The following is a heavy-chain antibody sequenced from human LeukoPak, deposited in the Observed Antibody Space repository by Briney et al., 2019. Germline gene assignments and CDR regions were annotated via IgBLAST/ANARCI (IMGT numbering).Heavy chain of an antibody. Sequence: PSETLSLTCDVSGYSISSGFYWGWIRQPPGKGLEWIGSMYHSGNTYHNPSLKSRVSISVDTSTNQFSLKLSSATATDTAVYYCTRAIVGPNYYYYHMDVWGIGTTVTVSS. CDR3: TRAIVGPNYYYYHMDV. CDR2: MYHSGNT. V-gene: IGHV4-38-2*01. CDR1: GYSISSGFY. D-gene: IGHD1-26*01. J-gene: IGHJ6*03.